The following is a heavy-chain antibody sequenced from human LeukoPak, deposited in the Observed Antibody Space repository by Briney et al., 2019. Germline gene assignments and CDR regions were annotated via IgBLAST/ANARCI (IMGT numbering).Heavy chain of an antibody. V-gene: IGHV1-8*01. CDR3: ARGPINGDLVDY. J-gene: IGHJ4*02. Sequence: ASVKVSCKASGYTFTSYDINWVRQAPGQGLEWMGWMNPNSGNTGYAQKFQGRVTMTRNTSISTAYMELSSLRSEDTAVYYCARGPINGDLVDYWGQGTLVTVSS. CDR2: MNPNSGNT. CDR1: GYTFTSYD. D-gene: IGHD4-17*01.